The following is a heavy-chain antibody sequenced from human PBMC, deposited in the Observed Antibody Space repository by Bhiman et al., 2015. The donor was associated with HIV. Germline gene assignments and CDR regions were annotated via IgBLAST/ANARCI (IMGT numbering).Heavy chain of an antibody. D-gene: IGHD1-7*01. CDR3: AKDTHWNYGGGFDY. V-gene: IGHV3-23*01. Sequence: EVQLLESGGGLVQPGGSLRLSCAASGFTFSSYAMSWVRQAPGKGLEWVSAISGSGGSTYYADSVKGRFTISRDNSKNTLYLQMNSLRAEDTALYNCAKDTHWNYGGGFDYWGQGTLVTVSS. J-gene: IGHJ4*02. CDR2: ISGSGGST. CDR1: GFTFSSYA.